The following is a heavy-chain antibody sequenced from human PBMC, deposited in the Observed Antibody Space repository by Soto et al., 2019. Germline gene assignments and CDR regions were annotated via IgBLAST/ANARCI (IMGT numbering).Heavy chain of an antibody. D-gene: IGHD3-10*01. Sequence: AASVKVSCKTSGYTFSSYTIAWVRQAPGQGLEWLGWISPDDGNTEYEQKFQGRVTMTADTLTNNAYMELRSLKYDDTAVYYCARVEAPFGESLHWGQGXPVTVYS. V-gene: IGHV1-18*01. CDR3: ARVEAPFGESLH. CDR2: ISPDDGNT. CDR1: GYTFSSYT. J-gene: IGHJ4*02.